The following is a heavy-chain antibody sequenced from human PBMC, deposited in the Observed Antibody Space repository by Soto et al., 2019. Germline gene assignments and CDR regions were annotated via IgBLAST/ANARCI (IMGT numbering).Heavy chain of an antibody. CDR3: ARVPLRYSSSHNFDS. J-gene: IGHJ4*02. Sequence: SETLSLTCSVSGASVSSGSFYWSWIRQPPGKGLEWIGFIYNNETFNYNPSLKSRVTLSVDTSKHQFSLKLSSVTAADTAVYYCARVPLRYSSSHNFDSWGQGXLVTVSS. CDR1: GASVSSGSFY. CDR2: IYNNETF. V-gene: IGHV4-61*01. D-gene: IGHD6-19*01.